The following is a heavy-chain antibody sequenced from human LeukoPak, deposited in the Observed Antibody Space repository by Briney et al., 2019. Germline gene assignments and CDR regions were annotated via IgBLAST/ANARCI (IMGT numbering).Heavy chain of an antibody. J-gene: IGHJ4*02. CDR2: INHSGST. Sequence: PSETLSLTCAVYGGSFSGYYWTWLRQPPGKGLEWIGEINHSGSTDYNPSLKSRVAISVDTSKNEFSLKLSSVTAADTALYYCVRGDCSSISCYSTAHWGQGTRVTVSS. V-gene: IGHV4-34*01. CDR3: VRGDCSSISCYSTAH. D-gene: IGHD2-2*01. CDR1: GGSFSGYY.